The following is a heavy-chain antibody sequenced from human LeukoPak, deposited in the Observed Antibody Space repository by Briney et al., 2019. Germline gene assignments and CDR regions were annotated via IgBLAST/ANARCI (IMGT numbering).Heavy chain of an antibody. J-gene: IGHJ4*02. Sequence: GGALRLSCAASGFTFSSYGMHWVRQAPDKGLEWVAFIRYDGSNKYYADPVKCRFTISRDTSKNMLYLQMNSLSAEDTAVYYCAKERDTAMVTIDYWGQGTLVTVSS. V-gene: IGHV3-30*02. CDR3: AKERDTAMVTIDY. CDR1: GFTFSSYG. CDR2: IRYDGSNK. D-gene: IGHD5-18*01.